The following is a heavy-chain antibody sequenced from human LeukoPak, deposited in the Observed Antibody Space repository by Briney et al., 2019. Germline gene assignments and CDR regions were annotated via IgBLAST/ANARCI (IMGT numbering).Heavy chain of an antibody. CDR3: ARAAVAGTCFDN. CDR1: GGSISSYY. CDR2: IYYSGST. Sequence: PSETLYLTCTVSGGSISSYYWSWIRQPPGKGLEWIGYIYYSGSTNYNPSLKSRIIISVDKSKNQFSLKLNSMTAADTAVYYCARAAVAGTCFDNWGQGTLVTVSS. D-gene: IGHD6-19*01. J-gene: IGHJ4*02. V-gene: IGHV4-59*01.